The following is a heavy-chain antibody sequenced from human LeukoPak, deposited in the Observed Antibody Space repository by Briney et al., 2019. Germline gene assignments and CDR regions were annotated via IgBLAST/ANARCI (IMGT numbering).Heavy chain of an antibody. CDR3: AREPPYYDFWSGYLWFDHGGPFDY. Sequence: ASVKVSCKASGGTFSSYAISWVRQAPGQGLEWMGWISAYNGNTNYAQKLQGRVTMTTDTSTSTAYMELRSLRSDDTAVYYCAREPPYYDFWSGYLWFDHGGPFDYWGQGTLVTVSS. CDR2: ISAYNGNT. CDR1: GGTFSSYA. J-gene: IGHJ4*02. V-gene: IGHV1-18*01. D-gene: IGHD3-3*01.